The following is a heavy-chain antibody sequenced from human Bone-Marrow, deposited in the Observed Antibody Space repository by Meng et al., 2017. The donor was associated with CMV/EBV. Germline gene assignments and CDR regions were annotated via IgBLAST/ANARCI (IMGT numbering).Heavy chain of an antibody. J-gene: IGHJ6*02. Sequence: ASVKVSCKASGYTFTSYGISWVRQAPGQGLEWMGWISAYNGNTNYAQKLQGRVTMTTDTSTSTAYMELRSLRSDDTAVYYYARDGGAYYDSSGYSYYYYGMDVWGQGTTVTVSS. D-gene: IGHD3-22*01. CDR2: ISAYNGNT. CDR3: ARDGGAYYDSSGYSYYYYGMDV. V-gene: IGHV1-18*01. CDR1: GYTFTSYG.